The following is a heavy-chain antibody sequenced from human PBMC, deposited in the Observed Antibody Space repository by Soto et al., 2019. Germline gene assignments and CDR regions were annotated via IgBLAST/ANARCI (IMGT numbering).Heavy chain of an antibody. CDR1: GFTFSDYY. CDR2: ISSSSGYT. J-gene: IGHJ6*02. CDR3: ARVAYYFGSGTDYGMDV. D-gene: IGHD3-10*01. Sequence: QVQLVESGGGLVKPGGSLRLSCAASGFTFSDYYMSWIRQAPGKGLEWVSYISSSSGYTNYADSVKGRFTVSRDNAKHSLYMQMNSLRAEETAVYYCARVAYYFGSGTDYGMDVCGQGTTVTVSS. V-gene: IGHV3-11*06.